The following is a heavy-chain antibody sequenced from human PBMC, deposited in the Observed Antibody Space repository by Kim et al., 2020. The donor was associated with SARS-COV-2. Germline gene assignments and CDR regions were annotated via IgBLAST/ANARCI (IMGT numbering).Heavy chain of an antibody. Sequence: FARTFQGRVTMTRDTSISTADMELRRLTSDDTAVYYCARADGSKSGSFDFWGQGTLVTVSS. V-gene: IGHV1-2*02. J-gene: IGHJ4*02. D-gene: IGHD2-2*01. CDR3: ARADGSKSGSFDF.